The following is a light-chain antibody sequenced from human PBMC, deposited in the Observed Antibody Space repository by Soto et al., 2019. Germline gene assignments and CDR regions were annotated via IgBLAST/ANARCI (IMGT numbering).Light chain of an antibody. J-gene: IGKJ2*01. Sequence: EIVLTQSPATLSLSPGERATLSCRTSQSVSSYLAWYQQKPGQAPRLLIYDVSNRATGVPARFSGSGSGTDFILTISSLEPADFAVYYCQQRSAWPNTFGQGTKVEI. CDR3: QQRSAWPNT. CDR1: QSVSSY. V-gene: IGKV3-11*01. CDR2: DVS.